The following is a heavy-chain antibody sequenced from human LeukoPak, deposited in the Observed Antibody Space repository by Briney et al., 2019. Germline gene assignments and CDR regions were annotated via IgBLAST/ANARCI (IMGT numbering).Heavy chain of an antibody. J-gene: IGHJ4*02. Sequence: TGGSLRLSCAASGLTFSIHWMNWVRQAPGKGLEYVANINQDGSDKYYVDSVKGRFTISRDNTKNSLYLQMNSLRAEDTAVYYCVGGDYWGQGTLVTVSS. CDR1: GLTFSIHW. CDR3: VGGDY. V-gene: IGHV3-7*01. CDR2: INQDGSDK.